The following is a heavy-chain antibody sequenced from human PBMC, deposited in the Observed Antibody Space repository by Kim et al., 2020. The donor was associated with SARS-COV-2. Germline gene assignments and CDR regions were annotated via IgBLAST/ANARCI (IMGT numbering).Heavy chain of an antibody. CDR1: GFTFSSYG. Sequence: GGSLRLSCAASGFTFSSYGMHWVRQAPGKGLEWVAVIWYDGSNKYYADSVKGRFTISRDNSKNTLYLQMNSLRAEDTAVYYCARDILDQLPGYYYYGMDVWGQGTTVTVSS. J-gene: IGHJ6*02. CDR2: IWYDGSNK. CDR3: ARDILDQLPGYYYYGMDV. V-gene: IGHV3-33*01. D-gene: IGHD2-2*01.